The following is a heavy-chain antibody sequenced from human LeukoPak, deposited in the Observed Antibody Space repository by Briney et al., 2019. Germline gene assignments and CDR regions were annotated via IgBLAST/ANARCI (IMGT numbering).Heavy chain of an antibody. CDR3: ARAGFSGLPAKNHMDV. D-gene: IGHD2-21*02. V-gene: IGHV1-18*01. CDR1: GYIFTTYG. CDR2: ISAYNGNT. Sequence: GASVKVSCKASGYIFTTYGISWVRQAPGQGLEWMGWISAYNGNTNYAQKLQGRVTMTTDTSTSTAYMELRSLRSDDTAVYYCARAGFSGLPAKNHMDVWGKGTTVTVSS. J-gene: IGHJ6*03.